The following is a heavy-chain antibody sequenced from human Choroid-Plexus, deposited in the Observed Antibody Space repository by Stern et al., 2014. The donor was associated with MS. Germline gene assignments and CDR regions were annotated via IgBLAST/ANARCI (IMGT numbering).Heavy chain of an antibody. V-gene: IGHV1-2*02. D-gene: IGHD3-3*01. CDR3: ARDQRGITIFGVVTDYYYLGMDV. Sequence: QVQLVQSGAEVKKPGASVKVSCKTSGYIFTGYYIHWVRQAPGQGPEWMAWIKPNTGGTTNAQKFQGRVTMSRDTSISTAYVELSSLTSDDTAVYYCARDQRGITIFGVVTDYYYLGMDVWGQGTTVTVSS. CDR1: GYIFTGYY. J-gene: IGHJ6*02. CDR2: IKPNTGGT.